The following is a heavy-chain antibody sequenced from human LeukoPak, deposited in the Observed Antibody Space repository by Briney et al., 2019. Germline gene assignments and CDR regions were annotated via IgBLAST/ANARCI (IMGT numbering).Heavy chain of an antibody. D-gene: IGHD2-15*01. Sequence: ASVKVSCKASGYTFTGYYMHWVRQAPGQGLEWMGWINPNSGDTNYAQKFQGRVTMTRDTSISTAYMELGRLRSDDTAVYYCARDRVGYCSGGSCYPNWFDPWGQGTLVTVSS. CDR2: INPNSGDT. CDR3: ARDRVGYCSGGSCYPNWFDP. J-gene: IGHJ5*02. V-gene: IGHV1-2*02. CDR1: GYTFTGYY.